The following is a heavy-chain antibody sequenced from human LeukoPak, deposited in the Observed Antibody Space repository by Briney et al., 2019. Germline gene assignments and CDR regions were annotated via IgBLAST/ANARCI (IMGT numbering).Heavy chain of an antibody. CDR3: ARGVRGGVFDY. CDR1: GFTFSSYE. D-gene: IGHD3-10*01. Sequence: PGGSLRLSCAASGFTFSSYEMNWVRQAPGKGLEWVSYISSSGSTIYYADSVKGRFTISRDNARNSLYLQMNSLRAEDTAVYYCARGVRGGVFDYWGQGTLVTVSS. V-gene: IGHV3-48*03. CDR2: ISSSGSTI. J-gene: IGHJ4*02.